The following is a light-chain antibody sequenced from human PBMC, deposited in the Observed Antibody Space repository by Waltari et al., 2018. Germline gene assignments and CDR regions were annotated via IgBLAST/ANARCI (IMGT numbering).Light chain of an antibody. CDR2: RAS. V-gene: IGKV1D-16*01. J-gene: IGKJ4*01. CDR3: QQYNSYPPT. CDR1: QGIGTS. Sequence: DIQMTQSPSSLSASVGERVTINCRASQGIGTSLAWYQQKPEKPPESLIYRASSLQSWVPSRFSGSGSGTDFTLTISSLQPEDFATYYCQQYNSYPPTFGGGTKVEIK.